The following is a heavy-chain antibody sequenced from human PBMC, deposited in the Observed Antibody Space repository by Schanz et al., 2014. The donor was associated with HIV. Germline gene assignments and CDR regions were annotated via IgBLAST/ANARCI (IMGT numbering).Heavy chain of an antibody. V-gene: IGHV3-7*01. CDR2: IKEDGIEK. J-gene: IGHJ4*02. Sequence: EVQLVESGGGLLQPGRSLRLSCAASGFIFNDFAMHWVRQAPGKGLEWVANIKEDGIEKYYADSVKGRFTISRDNAKNSLYLQMNSLRAEDTAVYYCVLPSAKIVGGLGEHYFDHWGQGTLVTVSS. D-gene: IGHD1-26*01. CDR3: VLPSAKIVGGLGEHYFDH. CDR1: GFIFNDFA.